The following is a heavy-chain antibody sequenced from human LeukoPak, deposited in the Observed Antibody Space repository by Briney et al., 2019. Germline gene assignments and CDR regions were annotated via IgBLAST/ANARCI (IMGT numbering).Heavy chain of an antibody. V-gene: IGHV4-59*01. Sequence: PSETLSLTCTVSGGSIRSYYWSWIRQPPGKGLEWIGYMYYRGNTNYNPSLKSRVTISVDTSKNQFSLRLSPVTAADTAVYYCARFPPRLVGPTPDAFDVWGQGTMVTVSS. CDR2: MYYRGNT. J-gene: IGHJ3*01. D-gene: IGHD1-26*01. CDR3: ARFPPRLVGPTPDAFDV. CDR1: GGSIRSYY.